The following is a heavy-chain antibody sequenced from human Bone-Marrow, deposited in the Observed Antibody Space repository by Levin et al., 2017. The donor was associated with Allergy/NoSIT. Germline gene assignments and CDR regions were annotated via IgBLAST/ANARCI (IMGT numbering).Heavy chain of an antibody. CDR3: ARDYYGSGSYFQIDAFDI. Sequence: GGSLRLSCAASGFTFSSYAMHWVRQAPGKGLEWLALISYDGTDEYYADSVKGRFTISRDNSKNTLYLQMNSLRAEDTAVYYCARDYYGSGSYFQIDAFDIWGQGTMVTVSS. J-gene: IGHJ3*02. CDR1: GFTFSSYA. CDR2: ISYDGTDE. V-gene: IGHV3-30-3*01. D-gene: IGHD3-10*01.